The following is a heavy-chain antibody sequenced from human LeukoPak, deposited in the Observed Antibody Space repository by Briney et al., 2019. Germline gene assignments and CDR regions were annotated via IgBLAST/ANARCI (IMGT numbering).Heavy chain of an antibody. V-gene: IGHV3-23*01. Sequence: GGSLRPSCAASGFTFSSYAMSWVRQAPGQGLEWVSTIRGSGGDTYYADSVKGRFTISRDNSKNTLHLQMNSLRAEDTAVYYCAKKGPTMIPGNYFDYWGQGTLVTVSS. J-gene: IGHJ4*02. CDR3: AKKGPTMIPGNYFDY. D-gene: IGHD3-22*01. CDR1: GFTFSSYA. CDR2: IRGSGGDT.